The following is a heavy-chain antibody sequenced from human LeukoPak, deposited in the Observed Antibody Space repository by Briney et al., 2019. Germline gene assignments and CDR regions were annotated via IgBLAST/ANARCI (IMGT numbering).Heavy chain of an antibody. Sequence: GASVKVSCKASGYTFTGYYMHWVRQAPGQGLEWMGWINPNSGGTNYAQKFQGRVTMTRDTSISTAYMELSRLRSDDTAVYYCARGEGIYYGSGSYPLDYWGQGTLVTVSS. CDR2: INPNSGGT. CDR1: GYTFTGYY. J-gene: IGHJ4*02. CDR3: ARGEGIYYGSGSYPLDY. V-gene: IGHV1-2*02. D-gene: IGHD3-10*01.